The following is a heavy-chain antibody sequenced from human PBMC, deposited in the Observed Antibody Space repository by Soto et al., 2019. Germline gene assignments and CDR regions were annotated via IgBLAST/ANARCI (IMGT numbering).Heavy chain of an antibody. CDR1: GGTFSSYT. CDR2: IIPILGIA. CDR3: ARERPLDGYCSSTSCYGVIDY. V-gene: IGHV1-69*04. Sequence: SVKVSCKASGGTFSSYTISWVRQAPGQGLEWMGRIIPILGIANYAQKFQGRVTITADKSTSTAYMELSSLRSEDTAVYYCARERPLDGYCSSTSCYGVIDYWGQGTLVTVSS. J-gene: IGHJ4*02. D-gene: IGHD2-2*03.